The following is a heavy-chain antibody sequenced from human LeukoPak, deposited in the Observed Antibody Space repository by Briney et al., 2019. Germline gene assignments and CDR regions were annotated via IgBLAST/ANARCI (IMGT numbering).Heavy chain of an antibody. D-gene: IGHD3-22*01. CDR2: IYNTVDT. CDR1: GGSIIGNF. Sequence: ASETLSLTCTVSGGSIIGNFWTWIRQPPGKRLEWIGYIYNTVDTNYNPSLKSRVTISVDMSKNQFSLRLTSVTAADTAVYYCARRRYYDSSGYNPTYYFDYWGQGILVTVPS. J-gene: IGHJ4*02. V-gene: IGHV4-59*01. CDR3: ARRRYYDSSGYNPTYYFDY.